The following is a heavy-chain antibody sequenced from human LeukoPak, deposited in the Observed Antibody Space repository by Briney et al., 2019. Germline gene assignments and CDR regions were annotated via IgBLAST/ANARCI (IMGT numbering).Heavy chain of an antibody. Sequence: GGSLRLSCAASGFTFSSYGMHWVRQAPGKGLEWVAFIRYDGSNKYYADSVKGRFTISRDNSKNTLYLQMNSLRAEDTAVYYCARVPYSSGWYVTYWGQGTLVTVSS. CDR1: GFTFSSYG. D-gene: IGHD6-19*01. V-gene: IGHV3-30*02. CDR3: ARVPYSSGWYVTY. J-gene: IGHJ4*02. CDR2: IRYDGSNK.